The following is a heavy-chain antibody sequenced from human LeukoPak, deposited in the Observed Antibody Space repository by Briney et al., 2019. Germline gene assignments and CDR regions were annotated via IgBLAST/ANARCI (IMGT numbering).Heavy chain of an antibody. D-gene: IGHD5-12*01. J-gene: IGHJ4*02. CDR3: ARYHSGYDDY. V-gene: IGHV4-59*12. Sequence: PSETLSLTCTVSGGSISSYYWSWIRQPPGKGLEWIGSVYYSGSTYYNPSLKSRVTISIDTSKNQFSLKLSSVTAADTALYYCARYHSGYDDYWGQGTLVTVSS. CDR2: VYYSGST. CDR1: GGSISSYY.